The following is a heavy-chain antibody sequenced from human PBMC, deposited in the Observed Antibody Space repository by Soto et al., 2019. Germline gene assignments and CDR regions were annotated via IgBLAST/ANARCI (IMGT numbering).Heavy chain of an antibody. J-gene: IGHJ5*02. CDR3: ARMATFGSLNWFDP. CDR2: MNPGSGDT. CDR1: GYSFTNND. D-gene: IGHD3-16*01. Sequence: QVHLVQSRAEVREPGASVKVSCKASGYSFTNNDVSWVRQATGQGLEWMGWMNPGSGDTGYAQKFQGRVTMTRDIATATAYMELSSLRSDDTATYYCARMATFGSLNWFDPWGQGTLVTVSS. V-gene: IGHV1-8*01.